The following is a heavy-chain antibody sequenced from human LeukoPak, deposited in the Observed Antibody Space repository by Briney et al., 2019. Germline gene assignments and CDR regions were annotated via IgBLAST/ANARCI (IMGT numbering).Heavy chain of an antibody. CDR3: VRDRQGDYYFDY. V-gene: IGHV3-23*01. D-gene: IGHD2-21*02. J-gene: IGHJ4*02. Sequence: GGSLSLSCASSGFICNNYWINFGRQPPGRLLRLVSVISSSGNNTYYADFVKGRFTIYRDNSQNMVYLQMSSLRAEDTADYYCVRDRQGDYYFDYWGQGILVTVSS. CDR2: ISSSGNNT. CDR1: GFICNNYW.